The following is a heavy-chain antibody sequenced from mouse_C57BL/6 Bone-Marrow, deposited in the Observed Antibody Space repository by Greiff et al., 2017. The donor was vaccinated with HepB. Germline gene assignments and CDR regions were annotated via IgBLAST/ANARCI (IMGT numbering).Heavy chain of an antibody. J-gene: IGHJ4*01. CDR2: ISSGSSTI. D-gene: IGHD1-1*01. CDR3: ATSTDPLDY. V-gene: IGHV5-17*01. CDR1: GFTFSDYG. Sequence: EVKLVESGGGLVKPGGSLKLSCSASGFTFSDYGMHWVRQAPEKGLEWVAYISSGSSTIYYADTVKGRFTISRDNAKNTLFLQMTSLRSEDTAMYYCATSTDPLDYWGQGTSVTVSS.